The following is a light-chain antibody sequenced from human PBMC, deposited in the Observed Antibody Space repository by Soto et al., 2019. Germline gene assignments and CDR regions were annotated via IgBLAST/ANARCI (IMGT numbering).Light chain of an antibody. V-gene: IGLV2-23*01. CDR1: SSDVGSYNL. CDR2: EGN. Sequence: QSALTQPASVSGSPGQSITMSCAGASSDVGSYNLVSWYQQYPGKAPKLITYEGNKRPSGVSNRFSGSGSGNTASLTISGLQAEDAADYYCCSDTGSSTSFGGGTKLTVL. J-gene: IGLJ3*02. CDR3: CSDTGSSTS.